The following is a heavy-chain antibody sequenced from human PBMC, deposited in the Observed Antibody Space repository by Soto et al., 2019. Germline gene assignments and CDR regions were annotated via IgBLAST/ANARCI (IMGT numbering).Heavy chain of an antibody. CDR3: ARDSSSWDYVMDF. CDR1: GLTFGSYW. D-gene: IGHD2-2*01. J-gene: IGHJ6*02. Sequence: GGSLRLSCAASGLTFGSYWMSWVRQATGKGLEWVANIKQDGSEKYYVDSVKGRFTISRDNAKNSLYLQMNSLRAEDTAVYYCARDSSSWDYVMDFWGQGTTVTVSS. V-gene: IGHV3-7*05. CDR2: IKQDGSEK.